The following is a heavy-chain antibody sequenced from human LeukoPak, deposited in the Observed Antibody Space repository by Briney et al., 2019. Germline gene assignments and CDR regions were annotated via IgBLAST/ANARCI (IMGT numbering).Heavy chain of an antibody. CDR1: KFTVSSNY. J-gene: IGHJ4*02. CDR2: IFSDGSA. V-gene: IGHV3-53*01. CDR3: ARDRPPSDY. Sequence: GGSLRLSCVASKFTVSSNYMSWVRQAPGKGLEWVSVIFSDGSAYYADSVRGRFTISRDTSKNTLYLQMNSLRVEDTAVYYCARDRPPSDYWGQGTLVTVSS.